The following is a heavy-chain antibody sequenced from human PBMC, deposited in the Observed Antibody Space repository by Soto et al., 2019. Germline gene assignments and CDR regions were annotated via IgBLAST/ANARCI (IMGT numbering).Heavy chain of an antibody. CDR2: ISYDGSNK. D-gene: IGHD3-3*01. V-gene: IGHV3-30*18. J-gene: IGHJ4*02. CDR1: GFTFSSYG. Sequence: QVQLVESGGGVVQPGRSLRLSCAASGFTFSSYGMHWVRQAPGKGLEWVAVISYDGSNKYYADSVKGRFTISRDNSKNKLYLQMNSLRAEDTAVYYCAKARGITIFGVVSYFDYWGQGTLVTVSS. CDR3: AKARGITIFGVVSYFDY.